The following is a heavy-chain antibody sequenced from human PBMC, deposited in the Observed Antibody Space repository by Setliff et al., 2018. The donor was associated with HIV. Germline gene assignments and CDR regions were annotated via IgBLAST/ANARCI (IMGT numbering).Heavy chain of an antibody. Sequence: PGGSLRLSCAASGFTFSSYAMSWVRQAPGKGLEWVSVIYSGGGSTYYTDSVKGRFTISRDNSKNTLYLQMNSLRAEDTAVYYCAKGKYSSSPNWSDPWGQGTLVTVSS. D-gene: IGHD6-6*01. CDR2: IYSGGGST. CDR3: AKGKYSSSPNWSDP. V-gene: IGHV3-23*03. J-gene: IGHJ5*02. CDR1: GFTFSSYA.